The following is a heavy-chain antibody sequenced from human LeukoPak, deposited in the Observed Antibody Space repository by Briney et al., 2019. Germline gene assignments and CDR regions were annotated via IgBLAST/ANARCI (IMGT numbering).Heavy chain of an antibody. Sequence: ASVTVSCKASGYTFTSDYMHWVRQAPGQGSERMGLIKPSGGSTIYAQNFQGRVSMTRDTSTSTVYMELSSLRSEDTAVYYCARGSSGWYSVAYWGQGTLVTVSS. J-gene: IGHJ4*02. CDR1: GYTFTSDY. D-gene: IGHD6-19*01. CDR3: ARGSSGWYSVAY. CDR2: IKPSGGST. V-gene: IGHV1-46*01.